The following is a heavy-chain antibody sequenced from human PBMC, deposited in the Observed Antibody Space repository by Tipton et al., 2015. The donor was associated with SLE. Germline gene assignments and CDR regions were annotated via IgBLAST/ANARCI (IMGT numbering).Heavy chain of an antibody. J-gene: IGHJ4*02. V-gene: IGHV3-21*01. CDR2: ISSRGSYI. CDR3: ARDHYSSGWYGY. Sequence: SLRLSCAASGFTFNSYSMNWVRQAPGKGLEWVSSISSRGSYIYYADSVKGRFTISRDNAKNSLYLQMNSLRAEDTAVYYCARDHYSSGWYGYWGQGTLVTVSS. CDR1: GFTFNSYS. D-gene: IGHD6-19*01.